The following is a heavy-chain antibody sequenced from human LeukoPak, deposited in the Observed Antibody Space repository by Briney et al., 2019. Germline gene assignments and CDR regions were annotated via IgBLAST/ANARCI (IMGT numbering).Heavy chain of an antibody. CDR1: GYTFTDHS. CDR2: VDTNSGAT. D-gene: IGHD3-22*01. J-gene: IGHJ1*01. V-gene: IGHV1-2*02. CDR3: SRDSVDSSGQGDLQH. Sequence: GASVKVSCKASGYTFTDHSLYWVRQAPGQGLEWEGWVDTNSGATSYAQRFQGRVTMTRDTSINTAYMELNRLTSEDTAVYYCSRDSVDSSGQGDLQHWGQGTLVSVSS.